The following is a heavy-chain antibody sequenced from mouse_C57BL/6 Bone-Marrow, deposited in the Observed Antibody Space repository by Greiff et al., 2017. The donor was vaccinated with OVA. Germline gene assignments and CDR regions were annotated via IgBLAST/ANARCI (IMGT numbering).Heavy chain of an antibody. D-gene: IGHD2-12*01. CDR1: GYTFTSYW. J-gene: IGHJ4*01. CDR3: ARAPLYDYYAMDY. CDR2: IDPSDSYT. Sequence: QVQLQQPGAELVKPGASVKLSCKASGYTFTSYWMQWVKQRPGQGLEWIGEIDPSDSYTTYNQKFKGKATLTVETSSSTAYMQLSSLTSEDSAVYYCARAPLYDYYAMDYWGQGTSVTVSS. V-gene: IGHV1-50*01.